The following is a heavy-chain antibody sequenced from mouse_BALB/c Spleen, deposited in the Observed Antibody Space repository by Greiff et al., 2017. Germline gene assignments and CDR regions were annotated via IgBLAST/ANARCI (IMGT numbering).Heavy chain of an antibody. Sequence: EVKLMESGGGLVQPGGSRKLSCAASGFTFSSFGMHWVRQAPEKGLEWVAYISSGSSTIYYADTVKGRFTISRDNPKNTLFLQMTSLRSEDTAMYYCARPITTDAMDYWGQGTSVTVSS. CDR3: ARPITTDAMDY. D-gene: IGHD1-2*01. J-gene: IGHJ4*01. CDR1: GFTFSSFG. CDR2: ISSGSSTI. V-gene: IGHV5-17*02.